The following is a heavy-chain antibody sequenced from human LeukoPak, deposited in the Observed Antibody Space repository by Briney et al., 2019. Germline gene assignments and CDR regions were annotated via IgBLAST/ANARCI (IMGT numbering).Heavy chain of an antibody. J-gene: IGHJ4*02. Sequence: GGSLRLSCAVSGFTFSSYWMHWVRQAPGKGLEWVSIINNSGGSTYYADSVKGRFTISRDLSKNTLYLQMNSLRAEDTALYYCARKYSGTNPFDYWGQGTLVTVSS. CDR1: GFTFSSYW. CDR3: ARKYSGTNPFDY. V-gene: IGHV3-23*01. D-gene: IGHD1-26*01. CDR2: INNSGGST.